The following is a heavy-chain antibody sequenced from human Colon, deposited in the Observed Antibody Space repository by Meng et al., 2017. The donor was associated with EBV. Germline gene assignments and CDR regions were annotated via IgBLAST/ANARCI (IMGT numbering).Heavy chain of an antibody. Sequence: QVQLQQWGAGLFKPSXXXXLXXXVYGGSFSGYYWSWIRQPPGKGLKWIGEINHSGSTNYNPSLKSRVTISVDTSKNQFSLKMRSVTAADTAVYYCARVGGLDGYRLGGDYWGQGALGTVSS. CDR1: GGSFSGYY. CDR2: INHSGST. J-gene: IGHJ4*02. D-gene: IGHD5-24*01. CDR3: ARVGGLDGYRLGGDY. V-gene: IGHV4-34*01.